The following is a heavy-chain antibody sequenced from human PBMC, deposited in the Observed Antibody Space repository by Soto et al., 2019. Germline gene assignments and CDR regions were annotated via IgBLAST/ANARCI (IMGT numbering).Heavy chain of an antibody. D-gene: IGHD5-18*01. CDR1: GGTFSSYG. CDR3: ARTPVDTAPPKSYGMDV. CDR2: IIPIFDTA. J-gene: IGHJ6*02. V-gene: IGHV1-69*06. Sequence: QVQLVQSGAEVKKPGSSVKVSCKTSGGTFSSYGINWVRQAPGQGLEWMGGIIPIFDTANYPQKFQGRVTITADKSTSTAYMEVSSLRSEDTAVYYCARTPVDTAPPKSYGMDVWGQGTTVTVSS.